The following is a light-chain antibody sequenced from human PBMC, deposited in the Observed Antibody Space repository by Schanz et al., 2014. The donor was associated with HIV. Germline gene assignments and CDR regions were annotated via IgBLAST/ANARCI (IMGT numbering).Light chain of an antibody. CDR2: GAS. Sequence: EIVLTQSPGTLSLSPGERATLSCRASQSVSSNYLAWYQQKPGQAPRLLIIGASIRATGIPDRFSGSGSGTDFTLTISRLEPEDFAVYYCQQYDRSSYAFGQGTKLEIK. CDR1: QSVSSNY. CDR3: QQYDRSSYA. J-gene: IGKJ2*01. V-gene: IGKV3-20*01.